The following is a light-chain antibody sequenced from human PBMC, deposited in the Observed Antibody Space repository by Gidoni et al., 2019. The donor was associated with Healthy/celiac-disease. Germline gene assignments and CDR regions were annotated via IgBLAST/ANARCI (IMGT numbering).Light chain of an antibody. CDR3: QQYGSSPLFT. CDR1: QSVSSSY. Sequence: DILLTQSPGTLSLSPGERATLSCRASQSVSSSYLAWYQQKPGQAPRLLIYGASSRATGIPDRFSGSGSGTDFTLTISRLEPEDFAVYYCQQYGSSPLFTFXPXTKVDIK. CDR2: GAS. V-gene: IGKV3-20*01. J-gene: IGKJ3*01.